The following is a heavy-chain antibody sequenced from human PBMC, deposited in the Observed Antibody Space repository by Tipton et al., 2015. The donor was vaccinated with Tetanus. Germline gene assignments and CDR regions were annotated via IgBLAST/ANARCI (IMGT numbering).Heavy chain of an antibody. D-gene: IGHD3-10*01. CDR2: IWYDGNSR. J-gene: IGHJ6*02. V-gene: IGHV3-33*01. CDR1: GFTFSSYG. CDR3: ARDYAVEIVWFGGSYGMDV. Sequence: SGFTFSSYGMHWDRQAPGKGLERLAVIWYDGNSRYYADSVKGRITISRDNSKNTVSQQMNSLRDEDTAVYYCARDYAVEIVWFGGSYGMDVWGQGAPVTVSS.